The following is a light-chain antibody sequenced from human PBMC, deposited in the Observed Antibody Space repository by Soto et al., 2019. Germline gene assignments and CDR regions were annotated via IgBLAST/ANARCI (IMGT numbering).Light chain of an antibody. J-gene: IGKJ1*01. Sequence: EVVLTQSPGTLSLSPGERVTLSCRASQSVASSYLAWYQQKPGRAPRLLFYSATSRATGIPDKFSGSGSGTDFPLTISSQEPADFAVFYCQQRSVWPCTFGQGNKVEIK. V-gene: IGKV3D-20*02. CDR3: QQRSVWPCT. CDR1: QSVASSY. CDR2: SAT.